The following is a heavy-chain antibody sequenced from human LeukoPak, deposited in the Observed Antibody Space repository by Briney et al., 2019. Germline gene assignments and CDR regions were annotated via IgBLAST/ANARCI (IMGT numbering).Heavy chain of an antibody. CDR3: AGLLGGYPYAHFYN. J-gene: IGHJ4*02. D-gene: IGHD3-16*01. CDR2: IIPIFGTA. V-gene: IGHV1-69*13. Sequence: SVKVSCKASGGTFSSYAISWVRQAPGQGLEWMGGIIPIFGTANYAQKFQGRVTITADESTSTAYMELSSLRSEDTAVYYGAGLLGGYPYAHFYNWGQGTLVSVSS. CDR1: GGTFSSYA.